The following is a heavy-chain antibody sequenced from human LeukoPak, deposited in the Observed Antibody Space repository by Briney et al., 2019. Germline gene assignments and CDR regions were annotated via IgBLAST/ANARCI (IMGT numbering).Heavy chain of an antibody. CDR2: IYSGGTT. CDR1: GFTVNRNY. J-gene: IGHJ4*02. D-gene: IGHD3-10*01. Sequence: GGSLRLSCAASGFTVNRNYMIWVRQAPGKGLECASVIYSGGTTWYADSVKGRFTISRDTNTLYLQMNSLRAEDTAVYYCARKSDSLLVREGDCWGQGTLVTVSS. V-gene: IGHV3-66*01. CDR3: ARKSDSLLVREGDC.